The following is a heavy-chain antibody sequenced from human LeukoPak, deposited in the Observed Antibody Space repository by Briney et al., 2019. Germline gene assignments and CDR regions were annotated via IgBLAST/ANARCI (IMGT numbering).Heavy chain of an antibody. D-gene: IGHD3-9*01. CDR1: GFTVSSNY. V-gene: IGHV3-66*01. CDR2: IYSGGST. J-gene: IGHJ4*02. Sequence: GGSLRLSCAASGFTVSSNYMSWVRQAPGKGLEWVSVIYSGGSTYYADSVKGRFTISRDNSKNTLYLQMNSLRAGDTAVYYCAREGRDYDILTGWYYFDYWGQGTLVTVSS. CDR3: AREGRDYDILTGWYYFDY.